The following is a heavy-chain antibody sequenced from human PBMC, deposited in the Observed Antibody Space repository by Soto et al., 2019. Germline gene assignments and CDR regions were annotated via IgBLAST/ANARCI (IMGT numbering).Heavy chain of an antibody. CDR2: IVVGSGNT. J-gene: IGHJ3*02. Sequence: SVKVSCKASGFTFTSSAVQWVRQARGQRLEWIGWIVVGSGNTNYAQKFQERVTITRDMSTSTAYMELSSLRSEDTAVYYCAARGTNYDSSGYYFHDAFDIWGQGTMVTV. V-gene: IGHV1-58*01. CDR1: GFTFTSSA. CDR3: AARGTNYDSSGYYFHDAFDI. D-gene: IGHD3-22*01.